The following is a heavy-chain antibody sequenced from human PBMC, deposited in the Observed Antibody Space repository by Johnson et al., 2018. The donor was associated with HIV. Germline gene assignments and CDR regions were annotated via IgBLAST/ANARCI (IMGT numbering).Heavy chain of an antibody. Sequence: QVQLVESGGGLVKPGGSLRLSCAASGFTFSDYYMSWIRQAPGKGLEWVSYISSSGSTIYYADSVKGRFSISRDNSKNTLYLQMNRLRTEDTALYYCAKLVGATHPLDIWGQGTIVTVSS. CDR3: AKLVGATHPLDI. J-gene: IGHJ3*02. V-gene: IGHV3-11*04. CDR2: ISSSGSTI. CDR1: GFTFSDYY. D-gene: IGHD1-26*01.